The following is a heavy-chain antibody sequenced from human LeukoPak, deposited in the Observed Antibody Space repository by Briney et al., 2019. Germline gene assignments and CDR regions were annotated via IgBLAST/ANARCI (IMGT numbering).Heavy chain of an antibody. J-gene: IGHJ4*02. CDR2: IYTTGRT. CDR3: ARAGYTISSYRFDY. Sequence: SETLSLNCSVSGGSISSYWWSWIRQPTGKGLEFIGRIYTTGRTNYNPSLKSRVSMSVDTSKNKFSLELRSVTAADTAVYFCARAGYTISSYRFDYWGQGALVTVSS. D-gene: IGHD3-16*02. CDR1: GGSISSYW. V-gene: IGHV4-4*07.